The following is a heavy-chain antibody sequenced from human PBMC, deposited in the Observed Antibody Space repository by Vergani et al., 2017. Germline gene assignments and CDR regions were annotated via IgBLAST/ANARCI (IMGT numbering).Heavy chain of an antibody. D-gene: IGHD6-6*01. V-gene: IGHV3-21*01. Sequence: EVQLVESGGGLVQPGGSLRLSCAASGFTFSSYWMHWVRQAPGKGLVWVSSISSSSSYIYYADSVKGRFTISRDNAKNSLYLQMNSLRAEDTAVYYCARPLAYFIAARPEPGYFDYWGQGTLVTVSS. CDR3: ARPLAYFIAARPEPGYFDY. CDR1: GFTFSSYW. CDR2: ISSSSSYI. J-gene: IGHJ4*02.